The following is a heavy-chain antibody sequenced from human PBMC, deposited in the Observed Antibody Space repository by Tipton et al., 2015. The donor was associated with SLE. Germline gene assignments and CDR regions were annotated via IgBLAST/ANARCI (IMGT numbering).Heavy chain of an antibody. CDR2: IGQDGGEE. D-gene: IGHD3-10*01. CDR1: GFTVSNNW. CDR3: AREYQGSFYVNGAFDI. J-gene: IGHJ3*02. V-gene: IGHV3-7*01. Sequence: SLRLSCAASGFTVSNNWMTWVRQAPGKGLEWVVHIGQDGGEEFYVDSVRGRFIISRDNAKNSLYLQMNSLSVEDTAVYYCAREYQGSFYVNGAFDIWGQGTMVTVSS.